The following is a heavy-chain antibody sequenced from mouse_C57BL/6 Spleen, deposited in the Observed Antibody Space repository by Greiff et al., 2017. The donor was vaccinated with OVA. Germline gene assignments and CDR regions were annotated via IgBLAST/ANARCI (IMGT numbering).Heavy chain of an antibody. CDR1: GYTFTSYW. CDR2: IDPSDSET. J-gene: IGHJ1*03. CDR3: ARSGYPTAYFDV. Sequence: QVQLQQPGAELVRPGSSVKLSCKASGYTFTSYWMHWVKQRPIQGLEWIGNIDPSDSETHYNQKFKDKATLTVDKSSSTAYMQLSSLTSEDSAVNCCARSGYPTAYFDVWGTGTTVTVSS. D-gene: IGHD3-1*01. V-gene: IGHV1-52*01.